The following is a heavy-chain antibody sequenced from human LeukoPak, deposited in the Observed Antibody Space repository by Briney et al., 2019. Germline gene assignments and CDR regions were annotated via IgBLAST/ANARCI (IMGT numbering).Heavy chain of an antibody. J-gene: IGHJ2*01. CDR2: ISISGTYI. CDR1: GFTFSSYG. CDR3: ARARVDIAMFTWLNWYFDL. Sequence: GRSLRLSCAASGFTFSSYGMHWVRQAPGKGLEWVSSISISGTYIYYADSIKGRFTISRDNAKNSLYLRMNSLRAEDTAVYYCARARVDIAMFTWLNWYFDLWGRGTLVTVSS. V-gene: IGHV3-21*01. D-gene: IGHD5-18*01.